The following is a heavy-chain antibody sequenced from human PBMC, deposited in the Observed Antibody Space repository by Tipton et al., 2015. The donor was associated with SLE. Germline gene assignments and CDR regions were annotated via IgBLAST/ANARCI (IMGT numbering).Heavy chain of an antibody. Sequence: SLRLSCAASGCTFTSFWMSWVRQAPGKGLEWVANINQDGSETKYLDSVKGRFTFSRDNAKKSVYLQMNSLRAEDTAVYYCARVGGNLAIDIWGQGTMVTVSS. J-gene: IGHJ3*02. CDR3: ARVGGNLAIDI. CDR2: INQDGSET. CDR1: GCTFTSFW. V-gene: IGHV3-7*03. D-gene: IGHD3-16*01.